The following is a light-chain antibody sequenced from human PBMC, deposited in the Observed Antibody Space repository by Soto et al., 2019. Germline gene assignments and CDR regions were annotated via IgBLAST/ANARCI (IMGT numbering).Light chain of an antibody. J-gene: IGKJ1*01. Sequence: IQLTQSPSSLSASVGDRVSITCRASQDIKTYLAWYQQKRGKAPKLLISGTFTLQSGVPSRFNGSGSGTDFTLTISRLQPEDFAVYYCQQYGSSGTFGQGTKVEIK. CDR1: QDIKTY. CDR2: GTF. V-gene: IGKV1-9*01. CDR3: QQYGSSGT.